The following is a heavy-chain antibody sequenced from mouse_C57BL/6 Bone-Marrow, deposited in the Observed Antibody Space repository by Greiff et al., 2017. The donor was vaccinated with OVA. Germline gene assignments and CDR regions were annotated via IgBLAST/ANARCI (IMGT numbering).Heavy chain of an antibody. CDR2: IDPSDSYT. D-gene: IGHD2-1*01. V-gene: IGHV1-50*01. J-gene: IGHJ2*01. CDR1: GYTFTSYW. CDR3: ARERIHYGNGDYFDY. Sequence: QVQLQQPGAELVKPGASVKLSCKASGYTFTSYWMQWVKQRPGQGLEWIGEIDPSDSYTNYNQKFKGKATLTVDTSSSTAYMQLSSLTSEDSAVYYWARERIHYGNGDYFDYWGQGTTLTVSS.